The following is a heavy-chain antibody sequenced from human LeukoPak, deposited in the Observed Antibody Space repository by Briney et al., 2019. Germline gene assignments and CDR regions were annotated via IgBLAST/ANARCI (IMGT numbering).Heavy chain of an antibody. CDR1: RFTFRDHF. Sequence: GWPMRFSCAAARFTFRDHFMRWSRQPRGKGLEYVSYISSSGSATYNSDSVRGRFTSARNNARNAQLQQMTILTAETTVCYYCATAPXEDGDGXSPGYWGQGTLVTVSS. J-gene: IGHJ4*02. CDR3: ATAPXEDGDGXSPGY. CDR2: ISSSGSAT. V-gene: IGHV3-11*01. D-gene: IGHD4-17*01.